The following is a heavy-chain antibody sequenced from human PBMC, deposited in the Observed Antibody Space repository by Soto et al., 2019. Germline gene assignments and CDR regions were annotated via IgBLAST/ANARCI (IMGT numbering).Heavy chain of an antibody. Sequence: GGSLRLSCAASGVTFSDYYMSWIRQAPGKGLEWVSYISSSSSSIYYADSVKGRFTISRDNAKNSLYLQMSSLRDEDTAVYYCARDQNCIRTTRSTFNFDYWGQGTLVT. J-gene: IGHJ4*02. CDR1: GVTFSDYY. D-gene: IGHD3-3*02. CDR2: ISSSSSSI. V-gene: IGHV3-11*04. CDR3: ARDQNCIRTTRSTFNFDY.